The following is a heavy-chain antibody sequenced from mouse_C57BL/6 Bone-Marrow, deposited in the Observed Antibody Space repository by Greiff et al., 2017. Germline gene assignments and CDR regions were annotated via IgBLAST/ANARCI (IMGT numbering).Heavy chain of an antibody. CDR3: ARLGGNGLGYFDY. Sequence: LQESGAELARPGASVKLSCKASGYTFTSYGISWVKQRTGQGLEWIGEIYPRSGNTYYNEKFKGKATLTADKSSSTAYMELRSLTSEDSAVYFCARLGGNGLGYFDYGGQGTTLTVSS. CDR2: IYPRSGNT. J-gene: IGHJ2*01. D-gene: IGHD2-4*01. V-gene: IGHV1-81*01. CDR1: GYTFTSYG.